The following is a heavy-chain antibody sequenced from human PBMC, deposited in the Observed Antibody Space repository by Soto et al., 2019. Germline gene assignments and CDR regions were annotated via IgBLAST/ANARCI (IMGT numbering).Heavy chain of an antibody. CDR1: GVTFSSYG. Sequence: GGSLRLSCAASGVTFSSYGMHWVRQAPGKGLEWVAVISYDGSNKYYADSVKGRFTISRDNAKNSLYLQMNSLRAEDTALYYCAKAGFWSGYYSLVDYWGQGTLLTVSS. CDR3: AKAGFWSGYYSLVDY. V-gene: IGHV3-30*18. D-gene: IGHD3-3*01. J-gene: IGHJ4*02. CDR2: ISYDGSNK.